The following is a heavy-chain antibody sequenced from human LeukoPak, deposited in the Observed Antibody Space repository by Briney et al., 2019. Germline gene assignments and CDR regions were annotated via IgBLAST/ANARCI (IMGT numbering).Heavy chain of an antibody. V-gene: IGHV1-2*02. CDR1: GYTFTGYY. CDR3: ARPRGGDPDPYYYYYYGMDV. J-gene: IGHJ6*02. D-gene: IGHD2-21*02. CDR2: INPNSGGT. Sequence: ASVKVSCKASGYTFTGYYMHWVRQAPGQGLEWMGWINPNSGGTNYAQKFQGRVTMTRDTSISTAYMELSRLRSDDTAVYYCARPRGGDPDPYYYYYYGMDVWGQGTTVTVSS.